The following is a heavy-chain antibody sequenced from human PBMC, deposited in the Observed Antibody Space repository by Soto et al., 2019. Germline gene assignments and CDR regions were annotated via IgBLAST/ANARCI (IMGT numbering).Heavy chain of an antibody. Sequence: QVQLVQSGAEVKRPGSSVKVSCKASGDTFNFYSINWVRQAPGLGREWMGRVNPMVSMSNYAQRFQGRVTMTADKSTSTAYMELSGLRSEDTAIYYCATSYGSGYRAFDYWGQGALVTVSS. CDR2: VNPMVSMS. J-gene: IGHJ4*02. CDR3: ATSYGSGYRAFDY. V-gene: IGHV1-69*04. CDR1: GDTFNFYS. D-gene: IGHD3-10*01.